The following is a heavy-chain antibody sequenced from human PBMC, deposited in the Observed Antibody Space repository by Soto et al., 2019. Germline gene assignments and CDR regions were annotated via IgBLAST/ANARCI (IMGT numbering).Heavy chain of an antibody. Sequence: SETLSLTCGVSGDTISTGGYSWAWIRQPPGKALEWIGHTYHSGNPYYNPSLKSRVIISVDRSKNQFSLKVSSVTAADTAVYYCAKQSRPPGILTGYYLRFDIWGQGTMVTVSS. V-gene: IGHV4-30-2*01. CDR3: AKQSRPPGILTGYYLRFDI. CDR2: TYHSGNP. CDR1: GDTISTGGYS. D-gene: IGHD3-9*01. J-gene: IGHJ3*02.